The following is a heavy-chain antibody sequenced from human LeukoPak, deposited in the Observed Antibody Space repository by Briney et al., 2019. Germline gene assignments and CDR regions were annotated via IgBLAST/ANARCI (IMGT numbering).Heavy chain of an antibody. CDR2: IYTSGST. CDR3: ARGYVGSFDY. Sequence: TLSLTCTVSGGSISSGSYYWSWIRQPAGKGLEWIGRIYTSGSTNYNPSLKSRVTMSVDTSKNQFSLKLSSVTAADTAVYYCARGYVGSFDYWGQGTLVTVSS. V-gene: IGHV4-61*02. J-gene: IGHJ4*02. D-gene: IGHD3-16*01. CDR1: GGSISSGSYY.